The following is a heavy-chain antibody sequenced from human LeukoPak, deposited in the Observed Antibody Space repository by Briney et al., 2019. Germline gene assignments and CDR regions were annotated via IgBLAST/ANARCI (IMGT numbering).Heavy chain of an antibody. CDR3: AKFDYYGSSGYYNKVLDAFDI. V-gene: IGHV3-23*01. CDR1: GFTFRSYA. D-gene: IGHD3-22*01. CDR2: ISGSGGST. Sequence: GGSLRLSCGASGFTFRSYAMSWVRQAPGKGLEWVSAISGSGGSTYYADSVKGRFTISRDNSKNTLYLQMNSLRAEDTAVYYCAKFDYYGSSGYYNKVLDAFDIWGQGTMATVSS. J-gene: IGHJ3*02.